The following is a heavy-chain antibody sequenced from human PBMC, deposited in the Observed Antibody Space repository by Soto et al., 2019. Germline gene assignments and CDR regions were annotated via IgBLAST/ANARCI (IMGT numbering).Heavy chain of an antibody. CDR3: AREIMPLTNDWYFDL. J-gene: IGHJ2*01. CDR2: IFDSGST. Sequence: QVQLQESGPGLVKPSETLSLTCTVSGGSISGGVHSWSWIRQPPGKGLEWIGHIFDSGSTYYTPSVKSRITIAVDTSKNQFSLRLSSVTAEDTAVYYCAREIMPLTNDWYFDLWGRGTLVTVSS. V-gene: IGHV4-30-4*01. D-gene: IGHD2-8*01. CDR1: GGSISGGVHS.